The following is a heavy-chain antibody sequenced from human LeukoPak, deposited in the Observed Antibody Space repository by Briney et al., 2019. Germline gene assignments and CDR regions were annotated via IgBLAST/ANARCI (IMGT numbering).Heavy chain of an antibody. J-gene: IGHJ4*02. Sequence: GGSLRLSCAASGFTFSSYAMSWVRQAPGKGLEWVSAISGSGGSTYYADSVKGRFTISRDNSKNTLYLQMNSLRAEDTAVYYCAKAGNYYDSSGYCHPYYFDYWGQGTLVTVSS. CDR2: ISGSGGST. V-gene: IGHV3-23*01. CDR1: GFTFSSYA. D-gene: IGHD3-22*01. CDR3: AKAGNYYDSSGYCHPYYFDY.